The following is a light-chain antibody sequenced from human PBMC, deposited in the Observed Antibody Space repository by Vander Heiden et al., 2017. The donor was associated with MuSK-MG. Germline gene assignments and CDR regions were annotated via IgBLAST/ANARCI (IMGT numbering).Light chain of an antibody. V-gene: IGKV1-27*01. J-gene: IGKJ3*01. Sequence: IQMTQSPSSLPASVGDRVTITCRASQGISNYLAWYQQKPGKVPKLLIYAASTWQSGVPSRFSGSGSGTDFTLTISSLQPEDVATYYCQKYNSALFTFGPGTKVDIK. CDR3: QKYNSALFT. CDR1: QGISNY. CDR2: AAS.